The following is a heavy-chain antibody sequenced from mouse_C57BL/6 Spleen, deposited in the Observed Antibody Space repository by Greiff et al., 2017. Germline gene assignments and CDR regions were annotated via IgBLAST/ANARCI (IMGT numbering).Heavy chain of an antibody. J-gene: IGHJ1*03. CDR1: GYSITSGYY. Sequence: ESGPGLVKPSQSLSLTCSVTGYSITSGYYWNWIRQFPGNKLEWMGYISYDGSNNYNPSLKNRISITRDTSKNQFFLKLNSVTTEDTATYYCARAPKLGYWYFDVWGTGTTVTVSS. D-gene: IGHD4-1*01. V-gene: IGHV3-6*01. CDR2: ISYDGSN. CDR3: ARAPKLGYWYFDV.